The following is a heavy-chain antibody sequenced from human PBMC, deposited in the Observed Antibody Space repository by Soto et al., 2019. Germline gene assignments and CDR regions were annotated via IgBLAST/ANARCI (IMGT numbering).Heavy chain of an antibody. CDR3: ARGYYDSSGYSTYYYYGMDV. D-gene: IGHD3-22*01. V-gene: IGHV1-69*13. J-gene: IGHJ6*02. Sequence: SVKVSCKASGGTFSSYAISWVRQAPGQGLEWMGGIIPIFGTANYAQKFQGSVTITADESTSTAYMELSSLRSEDTAVYYCARGYYDSSGYSTYYYYGMDVWGQGTTVTVSS. CDR1: GGTFSSYA. CDR2: IIPIFGTA.